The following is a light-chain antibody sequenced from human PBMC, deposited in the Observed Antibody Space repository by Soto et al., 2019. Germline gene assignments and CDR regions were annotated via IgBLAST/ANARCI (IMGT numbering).Light chain of an antibody. Sequence: EVVLTQSPGTLSLSPGQTATRSCRASESVDRYVAWYQQKVGQAPRLLIYDAFTRATGVAARFSGSGSATDFTLTISSLEPDDFAVYYCQQRARWPSTFGPGTKVDIK. CDR2: DAF. V-gene: IGKV3-11*01. CDR3: QQRARWPST. J-gene: IGKJ2*02. CDR1: ESVDRY.